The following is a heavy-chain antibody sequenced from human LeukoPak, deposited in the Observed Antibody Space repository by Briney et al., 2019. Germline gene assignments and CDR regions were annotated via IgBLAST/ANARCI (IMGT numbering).Heavy chain of an antibody. Sequence: SETLSLTCTVSGGSMRTYYWSWIRQPPGKGLEWVGCIYYTGGTNYNPSLKSRITISVDTSKNQLSLQLKTVTAADTAVYYCARDSRSISPWFFDVWGRGTLVTVSS. D-gene: IGHD6-13*01. CDR2: IYYTGGT. V-gene: IGHV4-59*12. J-gene: IGHJ2*01. CDR1: GGSMRTYY. CDR3: ARDSRSISPWFFDV.